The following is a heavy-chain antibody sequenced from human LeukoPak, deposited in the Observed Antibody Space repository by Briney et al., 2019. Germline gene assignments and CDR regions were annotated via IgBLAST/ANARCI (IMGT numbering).Heavy chain of an antibody. CDR1: GGSISSYY. J-gene: IGHJ4*02. V-gene: IGHV4-59*08. CDR3: AGHLGYFDF. D-gene: IGHD3-16*01. Sequence: PSETLSLTCTVSGGSISSYYWSWIRQPPGKGLEWIGYIYYSGSTNYNPSLKSRVTISVDASKNQFSLKLSSVTAADTAVYYCAGHLGYFDFRGQGTLVTVSS. CDR2: IYYSGST.